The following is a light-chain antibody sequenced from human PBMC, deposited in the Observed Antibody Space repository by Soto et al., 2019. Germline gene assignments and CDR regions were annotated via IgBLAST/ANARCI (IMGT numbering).Light chain of an antibody. CDR1: QSVSSY. J-gene: IGKJ1*01. Sequence: VLKQSAATLSLSQGERATLSCRASQSVSSYLAWYHQKPGQAPRLLIYGASNRATGTPDRFSGSGSGTDFTLTISRLEPEDFAVYYCQQYGSSGTFGQGTKVDI. CDR2: GAS. V-gene: IGKV3-20*01. CDR3: QQYGSSGT.